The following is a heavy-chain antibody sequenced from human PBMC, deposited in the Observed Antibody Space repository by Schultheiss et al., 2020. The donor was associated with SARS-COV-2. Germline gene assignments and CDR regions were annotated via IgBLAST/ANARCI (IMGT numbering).Heavy chain of an antibody. CDR3: ARLTVTTGADP. CDR1: GGSISSSSYY. CDR2: INHSGST. D-gene: IGHD4-17*01. V-gene: IGHV4-61*05. J-gene: IGHJ5*02. Sequence: SETLSLTCTVSGGSISSSSYYWGWIRQPPGKGLEWIGEINHSGSTNYNPSLKSRVTISVDTSKNQFSLKLSSVTAADTAVYYCARLTVTTGADPWGQGTLVTVSS.